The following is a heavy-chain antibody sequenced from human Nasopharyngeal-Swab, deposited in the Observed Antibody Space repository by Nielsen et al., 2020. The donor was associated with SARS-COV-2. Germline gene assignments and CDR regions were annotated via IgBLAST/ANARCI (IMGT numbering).Heavy chain of an antibody. CDR1: GYSFTTYW. CDR2: IKQDGSEK. Sequence: GESLKISCKGSGYSFTTYWMSWVRKAPAKGLEWVASIKQDGSEKNYVDSVKGRFTISRDNAKNSLFLQMDSLRTEDTAFYYCARVGGRTSPMGSWGQGTLVTVSS. CDR3: ARVGGRTSPMGS. D-gene: IGHD3-10*01. V-gene: IGHV3-7*01. J-gene: IGHJ4*02.